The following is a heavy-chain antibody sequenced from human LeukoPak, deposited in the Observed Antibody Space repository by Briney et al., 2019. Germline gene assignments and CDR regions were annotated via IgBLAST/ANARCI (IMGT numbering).Heavy chain of an antibody. D-gene: IGHD6-6*01. CDR3: AKWKYSNSGIDDY. J-gene: IGHJ4*02. V-gene: IGHV3-23*01. CDR2: ISGSGDNT. CDR1: GFTFSSYA. Sequence: GGSLRLSCAASGFTFSSYAMSWVRQVPGKGLEWVSVISGSGDNTYHADSVKGRFTISRDNSKNMLYLQMNSLRAEDTAVYYCAKWKYSNSGIDDYWGQGTLVTVSS.